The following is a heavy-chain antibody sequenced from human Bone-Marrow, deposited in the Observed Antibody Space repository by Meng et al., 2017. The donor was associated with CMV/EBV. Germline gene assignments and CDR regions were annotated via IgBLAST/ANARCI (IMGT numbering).Heavy chain of an antibody. CDR1: GYTFTSYD. Sequence: ASVKVSCKASGYTFTSYDINWVRQATGQGLEWMGWMNPNSGNTGYAQKFQGRVTMTRNTSISTAYMELSRLRSEDTAVYYCARSKTRTRTAPSDYWGQGTLVTVSS. CDR2: MNPNSGNT. V-gene: IGHV1-8*01. D-gene: IGHD5-18*01. J-gene: IGHJ4*02. CDR3: ARSKTRTRTAPSDY.